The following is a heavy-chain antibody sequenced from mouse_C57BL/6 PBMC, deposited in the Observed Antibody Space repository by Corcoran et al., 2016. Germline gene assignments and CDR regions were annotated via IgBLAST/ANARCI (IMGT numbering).Heavy chain of an antibody. CDR2: INTYSGVP. CDR3: ARDNFWFAY. J-gene: IGHJ3*01. CDR1: GYTFTTYG. V-gene: IGHV9-3*01. Sequence: QIQLVQSGPELKKPGETVKISCKASGYTFTTYGMGWVKQAPGKGLKWMGWINTYSGVPTYADDFKGRFAFSLETSASTAYLQINNLKNEDTATYFCARDNFWFAYWGQGTLVTVSA. D-gene: IGHD1-3*01.